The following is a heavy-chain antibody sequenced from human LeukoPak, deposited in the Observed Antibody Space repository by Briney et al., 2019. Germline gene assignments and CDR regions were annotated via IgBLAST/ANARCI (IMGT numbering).Heavy chain of an antibody. J-gene: IGHJ6*03. CDR2: IRYDGSNK. CDR1: GFTFSSYG. CDR3: ARGYCSTTICYAPNYYYYYMDV. V-gene: IGHV3-30*02. Sequence: GGSLRLSCAASGFTFSSYGMHWVRQAPGKGLEWVAFIRYDGSNKYYADSVKGRFTISRDNSKNTLYLQMNSLRAEDTAVYYCARGYCSTTICYAPNYYYYYMDVWGKGTTVTVSS. D-gene: IGHD2-2*01.